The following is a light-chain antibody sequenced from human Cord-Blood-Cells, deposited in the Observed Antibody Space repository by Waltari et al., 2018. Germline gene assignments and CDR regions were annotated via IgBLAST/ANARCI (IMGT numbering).Light chain of an antibody. CDR1: QSVLYSSNNNNY. CDR2: WAS. Sequence: DIVMTQSPDPLSVSLSERATINCNTSQSVLYSSNNNNYLAWYQQKPRQPPKLLIDWASTRESGVADRFSGSGSGKDFTLTISSLQAEDVAVYYCQQYYSTPITFGQGTRLEIK. J-gene: IGKJ5*01. V-gene: IGKV4-1*01. CDR3: QQYYSTPIT.